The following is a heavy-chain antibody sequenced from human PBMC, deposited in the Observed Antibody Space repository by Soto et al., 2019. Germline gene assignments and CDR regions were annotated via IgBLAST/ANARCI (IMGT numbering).Heavy chain of an antibody. CDR2: INPNSGGT. V-gene: IGHV1-2*04. Sequence: GASVKVSCKASGYTFTGYYMHWVRQAPGQGLEWMGWINPNSGGTNYAQKFQGWVTMTRDTSISTAYMELSRLRSDDTAVYYCARDYDSSGYYFDYWGQGTLVTVSS. J-gene: IGHJ4*02. CDR1: GYTFTGYY. CDR3: ARDYDSSGYYFDY. D-gene: IGHD3-22*01.